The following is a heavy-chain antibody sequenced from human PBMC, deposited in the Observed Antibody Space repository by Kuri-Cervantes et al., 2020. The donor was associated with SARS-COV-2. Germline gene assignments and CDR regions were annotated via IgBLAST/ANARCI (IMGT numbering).Heavy chain of an antibody. V-gene: IGHV3-11*04. Sequence: LSLTCAASGFTFSDYYMSWIRQAPGKGLEWVSYISSSGSTIYYADSVKGRFTISRDNAKNSLYLQMNSLRAEDTAVYYCARCPSSSWYSDAFDIWGQGTMVTVSS. CDR2: ISSSGSTI. CDR1: GFTFSDYY. J-gene: IGHJ3*02. CDR3: ARCPSSSWYSDAFDI. D-gene: IGHD6-13*01.